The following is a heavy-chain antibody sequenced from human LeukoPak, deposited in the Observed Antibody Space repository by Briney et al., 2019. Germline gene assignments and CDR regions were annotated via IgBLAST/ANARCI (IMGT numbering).Heavy chain of an antibody. CDR1: GYTFTGYY. Sequence: VSCKASGYTFTGYYMHWVRQAPGQGLEWMGWIIPIFGTANYAQKFQGIVTITTDESTSTAYMELSSLRSEDTAVYYCARDMMVYAGPRPMNAFDIWGQGTMVTVSS. CDR3: ARDMMVYAGPRPMNAFDI. D-gene: IGHD2-8*01. V-gene: IGHV1-69*05. J-gene: IGHJ3*02. CDR2: IIPIFGTA.